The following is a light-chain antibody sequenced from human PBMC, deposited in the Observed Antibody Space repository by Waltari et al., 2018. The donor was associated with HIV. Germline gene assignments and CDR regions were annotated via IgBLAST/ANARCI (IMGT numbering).Light chain of an antibody. V-gene: IGLV1-40*01. J-gene: IGLJ1*01. CDR3: QSFDNSLSGGSYV. CDR1: SSNLGAGYG. CDR2: VNN. Sequence: QSVLPQPPSVSGAPGQRVTISCTGGSSNLGAGYGVHWYPQLPGTAPKLLIYVNNNRPSGVPDRFSGSTSGTSASLAITGLQADDEADYYCQSFDNSLSGGSYVFGTGTKVSVL.